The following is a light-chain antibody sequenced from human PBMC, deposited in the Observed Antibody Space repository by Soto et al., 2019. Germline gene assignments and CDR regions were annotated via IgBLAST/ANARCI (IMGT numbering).Light chain of an antibody. CDR2: GVS. CDR3: QQYDRSPRT. CDR1: QALQISF. J-gene: IGKJ1*01. V-gene: IGKV3-20*01. Sequence: VLKHSPGTLSFSPGERATLSCSASQALQISFLACYQHKPGQSPMLLIYGVSSRAAGFPHRFNGSGSGKDFPLTISTLEPQDSAVYFCQQYDRSPRTFSQGTKV.